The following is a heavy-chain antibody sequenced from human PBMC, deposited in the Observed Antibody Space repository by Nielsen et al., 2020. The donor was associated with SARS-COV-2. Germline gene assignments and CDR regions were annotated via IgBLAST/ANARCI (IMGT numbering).Heavy chain of an antibody. CDR3: TNGDYYFDY. Sequence: GESLKISCAASGFTFSSYSMSWVRQAPGKGLEWVSSISSSSSYIYYADSVKGRFTISRDNAKNSLYLQMNSLRAEDTAVYYCTNGDYYFDYWGQGTLVTVSS. V-gene: IGHV3-21*01. D-gene: IGHD4-17*01. J-gene: IGHJ4*02. CDR2: ISSSSSYI. CDR1: GFTFSSYS.